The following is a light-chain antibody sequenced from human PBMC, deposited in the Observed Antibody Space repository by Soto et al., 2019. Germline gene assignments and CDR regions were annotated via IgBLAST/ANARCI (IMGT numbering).Light chain of an antibody. V-gene: IGLV2-23*01. J-gene: IGLJ1*01. Sequence: QSVLTQPASVSGSPGQSITISCTGTSSDVGSYNLVSWYQQHPGKAPKVMIYEGSKRPSGVSNRFSGSKSGNTASLTISGLQAEDEADYYCFSHAGSITYVFRTGTKVTVL. CDR2: EGS. CDR1: SSDVGSYNL. CDR3: FSHAGSITYV.